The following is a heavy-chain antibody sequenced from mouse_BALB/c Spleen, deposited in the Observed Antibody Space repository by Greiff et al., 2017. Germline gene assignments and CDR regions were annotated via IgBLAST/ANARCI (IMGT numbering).Heavy chain of an antibody. J-gene: IGHJ4*01. CDR1: GYTFPDYA. D-gene: IGHD6-2*01. Sequence: QDQLQQSGAELVRPGVSVKISCKGSGYTFPDYAMHWVKQSHAKSLEWIGVISTYYGDASYNQKFKGKATMTVDKSSSTAYMELARLTSEDSAIYYCARRSLYYAMDYWGQGTSVTVSS. CDR2: ISTYYGDA. V-gene: IGHV1S137*01. CDR3: ARRSLYYAMDY.